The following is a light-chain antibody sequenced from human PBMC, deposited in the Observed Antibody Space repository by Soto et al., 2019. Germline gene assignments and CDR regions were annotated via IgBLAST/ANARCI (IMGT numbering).Light chain of an antibody. CDR2: GTS. CDR3: QQYDATPRT. Sequence: EILLTQSPSSLSAFPDDIVTLSCRASQAVNTRLAWYQHKPGQAPRLLIYGTSNRAAGIPDRFSGSGSGTEFTLTVSRLEPEDSAVYYCQQYDATPRTFGQGTKVDIK. V-gene: IGKV3-20*01. J-gene: IGKJ1*01. CDR1: QAVNTR.